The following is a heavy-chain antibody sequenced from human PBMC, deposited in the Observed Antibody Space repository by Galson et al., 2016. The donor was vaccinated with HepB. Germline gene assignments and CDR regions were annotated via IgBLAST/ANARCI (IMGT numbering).Heavy chain of an antibody. V-gene: IGHV4-31*03. CDR1: GGSIRGGGYF. D-gene: IGHD3-22*01. CDR2: IYHSGET. J-gene: IGHJ1*01. Sequence: TLSLTCSVSGGSIRGGGYFWSWIRQYPGKGLEWIAYIYHSGETYYNPSLKDRVTMSVDTSKNQFSLKMRSVTAADTAVYYCARGSYFYDSSGYATSAEYFQVWGQGTLVTVS. CDR3: ARGSYFYDSSGYATSAEYFQV.